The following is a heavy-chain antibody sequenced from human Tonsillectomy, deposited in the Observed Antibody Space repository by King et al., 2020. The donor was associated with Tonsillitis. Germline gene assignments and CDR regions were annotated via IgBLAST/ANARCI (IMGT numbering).Heavy chain of an antibody. CDR3: AGVFWEARLVGVTAFQNCAY. CDR1: GYTFTSFG. V-gene: IGHV1-18*01. J-gene: IGHJ4*02. D-gene: IGHD2-21*02. Sequence: QLVQSGAEVKKPGASVKVSCRASGYTFTSFGICWVRQAPGQGLEWMGWISAYNGNTNYAQNLQGRVTMTTDTSTSTAYMDLRSLRSDDTAVYYCAGVFWEARLVGVTAFQNCAYGGQGPLVTAPS. CDR2: ISAYNGNT.